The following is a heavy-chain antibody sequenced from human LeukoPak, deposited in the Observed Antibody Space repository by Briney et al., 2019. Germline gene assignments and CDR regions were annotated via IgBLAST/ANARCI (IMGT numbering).Heavy chain of an antibody. CDR1: GYTFTSYD. J-gene: IGHJ6*03. Sequence: GASVNVSCKASGYTFTSYDINWVRQATGQELEGMGLINSNSGNTGYEQKFQGRVTMTRNTSISTAYMELSSLRSEDTAVYYCARAYDGDYALYYYYYMDVWGKGTTVTISS. D-gene: IGHD4-17*01. V-gene: IGHV1-8*01. CDR3: ARAYDGDYALYYYYYMDV. CDR2: INSNSGNT.